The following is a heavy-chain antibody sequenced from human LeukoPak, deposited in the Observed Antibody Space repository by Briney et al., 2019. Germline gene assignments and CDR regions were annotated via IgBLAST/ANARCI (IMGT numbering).Heavy chain of an antibody. V-gene: IGHV3-30*02. CDR3: ARDPKLGTHDAFDI. D-gene: IGHD7-27*01. Sequence: GRSLRLSCAASGFTFSSYGMHWVRQAPGKGLEWVAFIRYDGSNKYYADSVKGRFTISRDNSKNTLYPQMNSLRAEDTAVYYCARDPKLGTHDAFDIWGQGTMVTVSS. J-gene: IGHJ3*02. CDR2: IRYDGSNK. CDR1: GFTFSSYG.